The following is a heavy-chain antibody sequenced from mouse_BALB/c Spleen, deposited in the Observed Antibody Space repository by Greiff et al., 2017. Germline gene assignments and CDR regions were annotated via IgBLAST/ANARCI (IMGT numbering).Heavy chain of an antibody. J-gene: IGHJ2*01. Sequence: EVQLVESGGGLVKPGGSLKLSCAASGFTFSSYAMSWVRQTPEKRLEWVATISSGGSYTYYPDSVKGRFTISRDNAKNTLYLQMSSLRSEDTAMYYCARGGGRDFDYWGQGTTLTVSS. CDR1: GFTFSSYA. V-gene: IGHV5-9-3*01. D-gene: IGHD1-1*01. CDR2: ISSGGSYT. CDR3: ARGGGRDFDY.